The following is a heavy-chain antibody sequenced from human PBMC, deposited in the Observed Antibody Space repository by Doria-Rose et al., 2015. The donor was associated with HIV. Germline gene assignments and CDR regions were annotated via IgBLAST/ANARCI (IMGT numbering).Heavy chain of an antibody. CDR3: ARDWDDYGDFDY. CDR2: ISYDGTNK. V-gene: IGHV3-30-3*01. CDR1: GFTFSSYA. J-gene: IGHJ4*02. D-gene: IGHD4-17*01. Sequence: VQLVQSGGGVVQPGRSLRLSCAASGFTFSSYAMHWVRQAPGKGLEWVAVISYDGTNKYYSDSVKGRFTISRDNSRFTLYLQMNNLRAEDTAVYYCARDWDDYGDFDYWGRGTLVTVSS.